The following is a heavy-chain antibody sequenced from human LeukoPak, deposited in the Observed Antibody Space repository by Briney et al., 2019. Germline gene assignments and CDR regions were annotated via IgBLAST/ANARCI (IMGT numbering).Heavy chain of an antibody. CDR3: AEDFFYSSSWAAGY. CDR1: GFTFSSYG. V-gene: IGHV3-30*18. J-gene: IGHJ4*02. Sequence: GGSLRLSCAASGFTFSSYGMHWVRQAPGKGLEWVAVISYDGSNKYYADSVKGRFTISRDNSKNTLYLQMNSLRAEDTAVYYCAEDFFYSSSWAAGYWGQGTLVTVSS. CDR2: ISYDGSNK. D-gene: IGHD6-13*01.